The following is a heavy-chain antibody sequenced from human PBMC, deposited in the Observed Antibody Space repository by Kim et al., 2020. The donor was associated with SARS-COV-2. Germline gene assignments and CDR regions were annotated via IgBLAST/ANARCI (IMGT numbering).Heavy chain of an antibody. D-gene: IGHD2-2*01. V-gene: IGHV3-64D*09. J-gene: IGHJ4*02. CDR1: GFTFSSYA. CDR3: VNQHCSSTSCHPL. CDR2: ISSNGGST. Sequence: GGSLRLSCSASGFTFSSYAMHWVRQAPGKGLEYVSAISSNGGSTYYADSVKGRFTISRDNSKNTLYLQMSSLRAEDTAVYYCVNQHCSSTSCHPLWGQGTLVTVSS.